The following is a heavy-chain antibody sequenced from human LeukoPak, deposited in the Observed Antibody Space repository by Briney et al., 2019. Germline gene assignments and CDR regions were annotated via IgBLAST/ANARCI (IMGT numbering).Heavy chain of an antibody. D-gene: IGHD3-10*01. J-gene: IGHJ3*02. CDR3: AKISGSNDAFDI. V-gene: IGHV3-9*03. Sequence: GRSLRLSCAASGFTFDDYAMHWARQAPGKGLEWVSGISWNSGDIGYADSVKGRFTISRDNAKNSLYLQMNSLRTEDMALYYCAKISGSNDAFDIWGQGTMVTVSS. CDR1: GFTFDDYA. CDR2: ISWNSGDI.